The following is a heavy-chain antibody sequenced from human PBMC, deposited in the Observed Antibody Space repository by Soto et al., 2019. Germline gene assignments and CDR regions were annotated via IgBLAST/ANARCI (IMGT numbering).Heavy chain of an antibody. CDR3: AREHSEYYYGSGSYYTDAFDI. D-gene: IGHD3-10*01. CDR1: GDSVSSNSAA. CDR2: TYYRSKWYN. J-gene: IGHJ3*02. V-gene: IGHV6-1*01. Sequence: SPTLSLTCAISGDSVSSNSAAWNWIRQSPSRGLEWLGRTYYRSKWYNDYAVSVKSRITINPDTSKNQFSLQLNSVTPEDTAVYYCAREHSEYYYGSGSYYTDAFDIWGQGTMVTVSS.